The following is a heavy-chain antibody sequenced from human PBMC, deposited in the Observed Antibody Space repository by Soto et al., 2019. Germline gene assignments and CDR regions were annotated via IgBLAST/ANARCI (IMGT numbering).Heavy chain of an antibody. CDR3: ARDEGNYYDSSGYYY. CDR1: GFSFSSYS. Sequence: GGSLRLSCAASGFSFSSYSMNWVRQAPGQGLEWVSYISSSSSTIYYADSVKGQFTISRDNAKNSLYLQMNSLRDEDTAVYYCARDEGNYYDSSGYYYWGQGTLVTVSS. J-gene: IGHJ4*02. D-gene: IGHD3-22*01. V-gene: IGHV3-48*02. CDR2: ISSSSSTI.